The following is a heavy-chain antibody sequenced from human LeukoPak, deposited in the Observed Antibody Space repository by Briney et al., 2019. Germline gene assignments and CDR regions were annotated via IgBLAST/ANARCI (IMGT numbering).Heavy chain of an antibody. J-gene: IGHJ4*02. CDR3: AKDVKYSYGPLLDY. CDR2: ISGSGGST. V-gene: IGHV3-23*01. CDR1: GFTFSSYA. D-gene: IGHD5-18*01. Sequence: GGSLRLSCAASGFTFSSYAMSWVRQAPGKGLEWVSAISGSGGSTYYADSVKGRFTISRDNSKNTLYLQMNSLRAEDTAVYYCAKDVKYSYGPLLDYWGQGTLVTVSS.